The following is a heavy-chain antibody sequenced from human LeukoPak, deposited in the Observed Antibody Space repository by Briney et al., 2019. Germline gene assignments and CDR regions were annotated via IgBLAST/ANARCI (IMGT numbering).Heavy chain of an antibody. CDR2: ISGSGGST. CDR1: GFTFSSYA. J-gene: IGHJ4*02. Sequence: GGSLRLSCAASGFTFSSYAMSWVRQAPGKGLEWVSAISGSGGSTYYADSVKGRFTISRDNSKNTLYLQLSSLRAEDTAVYYCAKDRQTVGTTLVGDSDSWGQGTLVTVSS. V-gene: IGHV3-23*01. D-gene: IGHD1-26*01. CDR3: AKDRQTVGTTLVGDSDS.